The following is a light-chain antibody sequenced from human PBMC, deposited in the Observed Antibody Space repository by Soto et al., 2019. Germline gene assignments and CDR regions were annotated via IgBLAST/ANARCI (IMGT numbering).Light chain of an antibody. J-gene: IGKJ5*01. CDR1: QSVTRF. CDR2: TAS. Sequence: DIQMTQSPSSLSASVGDSVTITCRASQSVTRFLNWYQQKPGKAPKVLIYTASSLQSGVPSRFSGSGSGTDFNLTISSLHTEDFATYYCQQSYSTPITFGQGTRLEIK. CDR3: QQSYSTPIT. V-gene: IGKV1-39*01.